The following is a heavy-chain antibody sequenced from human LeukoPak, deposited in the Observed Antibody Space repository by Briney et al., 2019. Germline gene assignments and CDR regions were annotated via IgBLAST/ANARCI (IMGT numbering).Heavy chain of an antibody. J-gene: IGHJ6*03. V-gene: IGHV3-21*01. CDR2: ISSSSSYI. Sequence: PGGSLRLSCAASGFTLSSYSMNWVRQAPGKGLEWVSSISSSSSYIYYADSVKGRFTISRDNAKNSLYLQMNSLRAEDTAVYYCARERYCSSTSCYNSYYYMDVWGKGTTVTVSS. D-gene: IGHD2-2*02. CDR1: GFTLSSYS. CDR3: ARERYCSSTSCYNSYYYMDV.